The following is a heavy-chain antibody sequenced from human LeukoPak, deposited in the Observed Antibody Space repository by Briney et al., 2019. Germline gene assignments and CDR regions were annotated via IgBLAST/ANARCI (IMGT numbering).Heavy chain of an antibody. CDR1: GGSISSYY. CDR2: IYYSGST. V-gene: IGHV4-59*01. Sequence: SETLSLTCTVSGGSISSYYWSWIRQPPGKGLEWIGYIYYSGSTNYNPSLKGRVTISVDTSKNQFSLKLSSVTAADTAVYYCARVNYYDSYEAFDIWGQGTMVTVSS. J-gene: IGHJ3*02. CDR3: ARVNYYDSYEAFDI. D-gene: IGHD3-22*01.